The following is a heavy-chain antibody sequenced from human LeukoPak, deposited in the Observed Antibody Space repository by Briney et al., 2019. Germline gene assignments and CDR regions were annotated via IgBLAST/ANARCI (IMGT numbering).Heavy chain of an antibody. V-gene: IGHV1-18*01. CDR3: ARGQGVYDSSGYYDY. D-gene: IGHD3-22*01. CDR2: ISAYNGNT. J-gene: IGHJ4*02. Sequence: GASVKVSCKASGYTFASYGISWVRQAPGQGLEWMGWISAYNGNTNYAQKLQGRVTMTTDTSTSTAYMELRSLRSDDTAVYYCARGQGVYDSSGYYDYWGQGTLVTVSS. CDR1: GYTFASYG.